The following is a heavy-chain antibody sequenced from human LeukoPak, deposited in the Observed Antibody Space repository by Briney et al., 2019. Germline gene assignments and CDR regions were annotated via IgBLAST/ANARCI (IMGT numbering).Heavy chain of an antibody. J-gene: IGHJ5*02. V-gene: IGHV4-34*01. Sequence: PSETLSLTCAGYGGSFSGYYWSWIRQPPGKGLEGIGEINHSGSTNYNPSLKSRVTISVDTSKNQFSLKLSSVTAADTAVYYCARGRGVLMVYAFRWFDPWGQGTLVTVSS. CDR3: ARGRGVLMVYAFRWFDP. D-gene: IGHD2-8*01. CDR2: INHSGST. CDR1: GGSFSGYY.